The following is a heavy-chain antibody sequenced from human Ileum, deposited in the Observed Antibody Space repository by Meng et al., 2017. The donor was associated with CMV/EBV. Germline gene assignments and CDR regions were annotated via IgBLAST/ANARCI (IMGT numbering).Heavy chain of an antibody. CDR2: ISVDNGNT. Sequence: QVQVVQSGAEVKKPGASVKVSCRASGYTFSTYGITWVRQSPGQGLEWMGWISVDNGNTNYAQKFQGRVTMATHTSTSTAYMVLTGLTSDDAAVYYCARVSNTCLECWFDPWGQGTLVTVSS. CDR3: ARVSNTCLECWFDP. CDR1: GYTFSTYG. D-gene: IGHD3-3*01. V-gene: IGHV1-18*01. J-gene: IGHJ5*02.